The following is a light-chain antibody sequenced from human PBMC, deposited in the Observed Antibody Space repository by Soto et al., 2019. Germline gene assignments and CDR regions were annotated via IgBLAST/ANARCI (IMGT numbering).Light chain of an antibody. Sequence: QSVLTQPRSVSGSPGQSVTISCTGTSSDFGGYNYVSWYQQHPGKAPKLMIYDVNKRPSGVPDRFSGSKSGNTASLTISGLQAEDEADYYCCSYAVTDMLFGGGTKLTVL. CDR2: DVN. J-gene: IGLJ2*01. CDR3: CSYAVTDML. CDR1: SSDFGGYNY. V-gene: IGLV2-11*01.